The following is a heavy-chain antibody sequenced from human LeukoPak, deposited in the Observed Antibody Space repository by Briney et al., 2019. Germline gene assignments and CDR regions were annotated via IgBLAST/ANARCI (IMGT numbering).Heavy chain of an antibody. CDR2: IRYDGSNE. V-gene: IGHV3-30*02. D-gene: IGHD2-15*01. CDR3: AKVMPPGRIRFYSYYMDV. CDR1: GFTFRSYA. Sequence: PGGSLRLSCVASGFTFRSYAMNWVRQAPGKGLEWVAFIRYDGSNEYYADSVKGRFTISRDKSKNTLSLQMNGLRVEDTAVYYCAKVMPPGRIRFYSYYMDVWGKGTTVTVS. J-gene: IGHJ6*03.